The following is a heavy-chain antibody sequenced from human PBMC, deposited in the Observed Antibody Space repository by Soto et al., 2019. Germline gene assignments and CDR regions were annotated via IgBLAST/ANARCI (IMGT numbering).Heavy chain of an antibody. CDR1: GYTFTGYY. V-gene: IGHV1-2*04. Sequence: QVQLVQSGAEVKKPGASVKVSCKASGYTFTGYYMHWVRQAPGQGLEWMGWINPNSGGTNYAQKFQGWVTMTRDTSISTAYMELSRLRSDDTAVYYCARAGYSYGTVSHYYYYGMDVWGQGTTVTVSS. CDR2: INPNSGGT. J-gene: IGHJ6*02. CDR3: ARAGYSYGTVSHYYYYGMDV. D-gene: IGHD5-18*01.